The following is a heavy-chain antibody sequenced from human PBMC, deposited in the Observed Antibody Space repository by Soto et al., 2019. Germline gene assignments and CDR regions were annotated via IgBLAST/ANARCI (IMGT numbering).Heavy chain of an antibody. V-gene: IGHV4-30-2*01. Sequence: LSLTCAVSGGSISSGGYSWSWIRQPPGKGLEWIGYIYHSGSTYYNPSLKNRVTISVDRSKNQFSLKLSSVTAADTVVFYCARGGGSGQWELDYWGQGTLVTVSS. CDR1: GGSISSGGYS. J-gene: IGHJ4*02. CDR3: ARGGGSGQWELDY. CDR2: IYHSGST. D-gene: IGHD2-15*01.